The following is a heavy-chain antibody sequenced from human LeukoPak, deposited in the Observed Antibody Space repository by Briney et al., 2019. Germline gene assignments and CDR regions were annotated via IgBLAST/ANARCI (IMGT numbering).Heavy chain of an antibody. Sequence: GGSLRLSCAASGFIFDNYTMHWVRQAPGKGLEWVSLISWDGVNSYYAGSVKGRFTISRDNRKNSLFLQMNSLRAEDTALYYCAKDMYSNGAGGLDYWGQGTLVTVSS. J-gene: IGHJ4*02. CDR2: ISWDGVNS. CDR1: GFIFDNYT. D-gene: IGHD3-22*01. CDR3: AKDMYSNGAGGLDY. V-gene: IGHV3-43*01.